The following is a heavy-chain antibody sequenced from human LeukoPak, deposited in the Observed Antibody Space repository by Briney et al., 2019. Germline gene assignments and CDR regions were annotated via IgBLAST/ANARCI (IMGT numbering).Heavy chain of an antibody. CDR3: ARDFTVTGFDY. V-gene: IGHV1-46*01. J-gene: IGHJ4*02. D-gene: IGHD4-17*01. CDR1: GYTFTSYY. CDR2: INPSGGST. Sequence: ASVKVSFKASGYTFTSYYMHWVRQAPGQGLEWMGIINPSGGSTSYAQKFQGRVTMTRDTSTSTVYMELSSLRSEDTAVYYCARDFTVTGFDYWGQGTLVTVSS.